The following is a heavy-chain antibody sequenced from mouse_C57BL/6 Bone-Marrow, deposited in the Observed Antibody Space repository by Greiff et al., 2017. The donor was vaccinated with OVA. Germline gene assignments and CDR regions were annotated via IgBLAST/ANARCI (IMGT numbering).Heavy chain of an antibody. CDR1: GFNIKADY. J-gene: IGHJ3*01. D-gene: IGHD1-3*01. CDR3: TTRISWFAY. Sequence: EVKLQESGAELVRPGASVKLSCTASGFNIKADYMHWVKQRPEQGLEWIGWIDPENGDTEYASKFQGKATITADTSSSTAYLQLSSLTSEDSAVYYCTTRISWFAYWGQGTLVTVSA. CDR2: IDPENGDT. V-gene: IGHV14-4*01.